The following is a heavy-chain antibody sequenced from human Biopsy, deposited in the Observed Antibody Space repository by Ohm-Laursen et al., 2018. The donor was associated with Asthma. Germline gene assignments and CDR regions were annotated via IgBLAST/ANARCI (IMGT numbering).Heavy chain of an antibody. V-gene: IGHV1-69*13. Sequence: ASVKVSCKALGGTFNTYVIGWVRQASGQGLEWMGGINSVFGTTTYPQKFQDRVTITADDSTSTVYMELSSLRSEDTAVYYCARKAGSCISRTCYSLDFWGQGTLVTVSS. CDR2: INSVFGTT. CDR1: GGTFNTYV. CDR3: ARKAGSCISRTCYSLDF. J-gene: IGHJ4*02. D-gene: IGHD2-2*01.